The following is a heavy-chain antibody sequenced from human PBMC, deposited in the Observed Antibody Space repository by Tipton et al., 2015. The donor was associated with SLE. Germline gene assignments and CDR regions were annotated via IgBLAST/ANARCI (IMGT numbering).Heavy chain of an antibody. Sequence: TLSLTCTVSGASLSTDTYLWGWIRQPPGKGLEWIGEINHSGSTNYNPSLKSRVTISVDTSKNQFSLKLSSVTAADTAVYYCARGPSLRYFDWLSQPFDYWGQGTLVTVSS. CDR2: INHSGST. D-gene: IGHD3-9*01. V-gene: IGHV4-39*07. CDR1: GASLSTDTYL. CDR3: ARGPSLRYFDWLSQPFDY. J-gene: IGHJ4*02.